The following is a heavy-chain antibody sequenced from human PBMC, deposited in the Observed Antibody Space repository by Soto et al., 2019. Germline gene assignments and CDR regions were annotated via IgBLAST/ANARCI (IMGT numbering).Heavy chain of an antibody. CDR1: GYTFTRYG. D-gene: IGHD2-8*01. J-gene: IGHJ6*01. CDR2: ISGYNGDT. CDR3: AKNGQPPYYYYGLDV. Sequence: QGHLVQSGAEVKKPGTSVKVSCKASGYTFTRYGISWVRQAPGQGLEWMGWISGYNGDTNYAQNRQGRVTMTIDTSTSTAYMELRSLTSDDTAVYYCAKNGQPPYYYYGLDVW. V-gene: IGHV1-18*01.